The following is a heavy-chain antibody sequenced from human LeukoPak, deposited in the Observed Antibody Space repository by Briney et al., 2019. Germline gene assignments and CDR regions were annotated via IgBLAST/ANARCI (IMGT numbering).Heavy chain of an antibody. CDR1: GFTVSSNY. V-gene: IGHV3-53*01. Sequence: GGSLRLSCAASGFTVSSNYMIWVRQAPGKGLEWVAVIYSGGYTYYADPVKGRFTISRDDSKNTLYLQMNSLRAEDTAVYYCARLKGTVVTRVDYWGQGTLVTVAS. D-gene: IGHD4-23*01. J-gene: IGHJ4*02. CDR3: ARLKGTVVTRVDY. CDR2: IYSGGYT.